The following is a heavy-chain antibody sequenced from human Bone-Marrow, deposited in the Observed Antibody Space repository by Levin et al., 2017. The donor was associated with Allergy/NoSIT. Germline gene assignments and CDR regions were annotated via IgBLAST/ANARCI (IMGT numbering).Heavy chain of an antibody. J-gene: IGHJ4*02. CDR2: TAAIGT. V-gene: IGHV3-23*01. CDR1: GFTFSSFA. Sequence: GGSLRLSCVASGFTFSSFAMAWVRQAPGKGLEWVSTTAAIGTYYADSVKGRFTISRDNSRNTLYLQMNGLRVEDTAVYYCVKGLSTSDYWGQGTLVTVSS. CDR3: VKGLSTSDY. D-gene: IGHD6-13*01.